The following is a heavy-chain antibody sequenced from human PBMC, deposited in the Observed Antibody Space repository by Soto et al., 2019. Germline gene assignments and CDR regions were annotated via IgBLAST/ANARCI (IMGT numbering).Heavy chain of an antibody. V-gene: IGHV4-34*01. CDR1: GGSFSGYY. D-gene: IGHD1-26*01. CDR3: ASGSSLPFDY. J-gene: IGHJ4*02. Sequence: SETLSLTCAVYGGSFSGYYWSWIRQPPGKGLEWIGEINHSGSTNYNPSLKSRVTISVDTSKNQFSLKLSSVTAADTAVYYCASGSSLPFDYRGQGTLVTVSS. CDR2: INHSGST.